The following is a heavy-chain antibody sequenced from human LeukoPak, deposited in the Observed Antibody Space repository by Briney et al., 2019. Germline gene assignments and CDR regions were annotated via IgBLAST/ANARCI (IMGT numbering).Heavy chain of an antibody. CDR2: INHSGST. Sequence: SETLSLTCAVYGGSFSGYYWSWIRQPPGKGLEWIGEINHSGSTNYNPSLKSRVTISVDTSKNQFSLKLSSVTAADTAVYYCARVGPRDPPVYHFDYWGQGTLVTVSS. J-gene: IGHJ4*02. V-gene: IGHV4-34*01. CDR1: GGSFSGYY. D-gene: IGHD5/OR15-5a*01. CDR3: ARVGPRDPPVYHFDY.